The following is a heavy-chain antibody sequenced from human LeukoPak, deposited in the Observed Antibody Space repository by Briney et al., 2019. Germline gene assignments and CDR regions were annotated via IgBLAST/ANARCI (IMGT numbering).Heavy chain of an antibody. CDR2: IYYGGST. Sequence: PSETLSLTCTVSGGSISSSSYYWGWIRQPPGKGLEWIGSIYYGGSTYYNPSLKSRVTISVDTSKNQFSLKLSSVTAADTAVYYCARGLTLLWFGELRGPNWFDPWGQGTLVTVSS. CDR1: GGSISSSSYY. J-gene: IGHJ5*02. CDR3: ARGLTLLWFGELRGPNWFDP. D-gene: IGHD3-10*01. V-gene: IGHV4-39*07.